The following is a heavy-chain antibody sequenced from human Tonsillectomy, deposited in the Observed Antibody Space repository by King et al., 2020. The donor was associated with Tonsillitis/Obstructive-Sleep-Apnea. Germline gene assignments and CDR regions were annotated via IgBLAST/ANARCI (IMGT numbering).Heavy chain of an antibody. Sequence: QLVQSGAEVKKPGESLKISCKGSGCSFTSYWIGWVRHMPGKGLEWMGIIYPGDSDTRYSPSFQGQVTISADKSISTAYLQWSSLKASDTAMYYCARGGVAPETNDAFDIWGQGTMVTVSS. J-gene: IGHJ3*02. CDR1: GCSFTSYW. CDR3: ARGGVAPETNDAFDI. D-gene: IGHD3-3*01. V-gene: IGHV5-51*01. CDR2: IYPGDSDT.